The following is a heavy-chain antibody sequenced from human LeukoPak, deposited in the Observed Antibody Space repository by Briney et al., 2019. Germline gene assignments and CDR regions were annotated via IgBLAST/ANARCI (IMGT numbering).Heavy chain of an antibody. CDR2: IYTSGST. CDR1: GGSVSSGSYY. J-gene: IGHJ6*02. Sequence: PSQTLSLTCTVSGGSVSSGSYYWSWIRQPAGKGLEWIGRIYTSGSTNYNPSLKSRVTILVDTSKNQFSLKLSSVTAADTAVYYCARDQDDFGAYYYYGMDVWGQGTTVTVSS. D-gene: IGHD3-3*01. CDR3: ARDQDDFGAYYYYGMDV. V-gene: IGHV4-61*02.